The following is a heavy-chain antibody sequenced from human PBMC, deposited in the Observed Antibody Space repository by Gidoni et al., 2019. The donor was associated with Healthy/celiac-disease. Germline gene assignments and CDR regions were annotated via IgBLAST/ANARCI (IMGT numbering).Heavy chain of an antibody. CDR1: GFTFSSYA. J-gene: IGHJ4*02. V-gene: IGHV3-30-3*01. CDR2: ISYDGSNK. CDR3: ARGGFDY. Sequence: QVQLVESGGGVVQPGRSLRLSCAASGFTFSSYAMHWVRQAPGKGLEWVAVISYDGSNKYYADSVKGRVTISRDNSKNTLYLQMNSLRAEDTAVYYCARGGFDYWGQGTLVTVSS.